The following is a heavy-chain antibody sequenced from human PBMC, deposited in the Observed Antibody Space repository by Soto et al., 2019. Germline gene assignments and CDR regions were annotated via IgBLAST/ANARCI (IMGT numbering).Heavy chain of an antibody. CDR3: ARHKRTVPAFTSGYDSEFDY. J-gene: IGHJ4*02. Sequence: QVQLQESGPGLVKPSETLSLTCTVSGGSISGYYWSWSRQPPGKGLEWIGYVYYSGSTNYNPSLQRGITTTLVTSEGRFCLYLMSVPVSDTTLYYCARHKRTVPAFTSGYDSEFDYWGQRTLVTVSS. V-gene: IGHV4-59*08. CDR1: GGSISGYY. D-gene: IGHD5-12*01. CDR2: VYYSGST.